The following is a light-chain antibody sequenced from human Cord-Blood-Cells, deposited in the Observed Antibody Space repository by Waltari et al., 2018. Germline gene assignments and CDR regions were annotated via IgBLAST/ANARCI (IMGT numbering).Light chain of an antibody. J-gene: IGKJ3*01. Sequence: DRVTITCRASQSISSYLNWYQQKPGKAPKLLIYAASSVQSGVPSMFSGSGSETDFTLTISSLQPEDCATYYCQQSYSTPCTFGPGTKVDIK. CDR2: AAS. V-gene: IGKV1-39*01. CDR3: QQSYSTPCT. CDR1: QSISSY.